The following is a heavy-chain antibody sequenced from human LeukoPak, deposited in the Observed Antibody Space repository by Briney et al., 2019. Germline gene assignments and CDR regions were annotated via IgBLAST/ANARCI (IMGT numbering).Heavy chain of an antibody. J-gene: IGHJ4*02. Sequence: SETLSLTCTVSGGSISSYYWSWIRQPAGKGLEWIGRIYTSGSTNYNPSLKSRVTISVDTSKNQFSLKLSSVTAADTAVYYCARFYGSGSLYYFDYWGQGTLVTVSS. CDR2: IYTSGST. CDR3: ARFYGSGSLYYFDY. V-gene: IGHV4-4*07. D-gene: IGHD3-10*01. CDR1: GGSISSYY.